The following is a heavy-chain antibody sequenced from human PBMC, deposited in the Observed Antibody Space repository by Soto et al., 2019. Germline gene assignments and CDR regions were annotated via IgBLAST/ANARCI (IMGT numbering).Heavy chain of an antibody. CDR3: AMNTVSFHADFDF. V-gene: IGHV3-9*01. Sequence: QLVESGGGLVQPGRSLRLACRNSGFIFNDYAMHWVRQAPGKGLEWVAGIDGADGSVDYVDYVKGRCTISRDNGENSLFLQMDSLRAEDTAVYYCAMNTVSFHADFDFWGQGPHVTVSS. CDR2: IDGADGSV. CDR1: GFIFNDYA. J-gene: IGHJ4*02. D-gene: IGHD1-26*01.